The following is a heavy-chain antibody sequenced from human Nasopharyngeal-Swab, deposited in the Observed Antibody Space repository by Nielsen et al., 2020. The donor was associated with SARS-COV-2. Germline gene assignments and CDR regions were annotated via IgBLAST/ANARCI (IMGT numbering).Heavy chain of an antibody. CDR2: ISGSGDTT. J-gene: IGHJ6*02. CDR1: GDSISSSHW. V-gene: IGHV3-23*01. D-gene: IGHD2-21*01. Sequence: GGSLRLSCAVSGDSISSSHWWSWVRQAPGKGLEWVSIISGSGDTTYYADAVKDRFTISRDNSKNTLYLQTNSLRVEDTAVYYCAKAPYLRSLDVWGQGTTVTVSS. CDR3: AKAPYLRSLDV.